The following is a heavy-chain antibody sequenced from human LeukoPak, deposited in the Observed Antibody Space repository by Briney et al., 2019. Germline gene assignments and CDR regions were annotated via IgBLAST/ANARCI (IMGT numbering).Heavy chain of an antibody. V-gene: IGHV3-23*01. CDR2: ISGSGGST. CDR3: ARGSDILTGYLFRFDY. D-gene: IGHD3-9*01. Sequence: GGSLRLSCAASGFTFSSYAMSWVRQAPGKGLEWVSAISGSGGSTYYADSVKGRFTISRDNSKNTLYLQMNSLRAEDTAVYYCARGSDILTGYLFRFDYWGQGTLVTVSS. CDR1: GFTFSSYA. J-gene: IGHJ4*02.